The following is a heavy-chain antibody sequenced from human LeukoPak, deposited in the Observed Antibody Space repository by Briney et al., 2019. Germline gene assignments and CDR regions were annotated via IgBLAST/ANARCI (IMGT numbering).Heavy chain of an antibody. CDR3: AAASYCSGGSCSSYYYYYGMDV. CDR1: GFTFTSSA. V-gene: IGHV1-58*01. J-gene: IGHJ6*04. D-gene: IGHD2-15*01. Sequence: SVKVSCKASGFTFTSSAVQWVRQARGQRLEWTGWIVVGSGNTNYAQKFQERVTITRDMSTSTAYMELSSLRSEDTAVYYCAAASYCSGGSCSSYYYYYGMDVWGKGTTVTVSS. CDR2: IVVGSGNT.